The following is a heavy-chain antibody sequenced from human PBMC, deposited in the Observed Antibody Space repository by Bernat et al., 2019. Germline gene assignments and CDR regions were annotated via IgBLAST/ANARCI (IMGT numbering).Heavy chain of an antibody. CDR1: VGSISSTTYY. D-gene: IGHD3-10*01. V-gene: IGHV4-39*01. CDR2: IYYSGSS. J-gene: IGHJ4*02. Sequence: QLQLQESGPGLVNPSETLSLTCAVPVGSISSTTYYWGWIRQPPGKGLEWIGIIYYSGSSYYNPSLKSRVTISVDTSKNQFSLKLRSVTAADTAVYYCATLYFYGSGTYSNFDYWGQGTLVTVSS. CDR3: ATLYFYGSGTYSNFDY.